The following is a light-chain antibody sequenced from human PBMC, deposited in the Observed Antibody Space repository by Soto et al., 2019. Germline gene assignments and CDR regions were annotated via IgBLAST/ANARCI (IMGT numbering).Light chain of an antibody. CDR2: AAS. CDR1: ESISSY. V-gene: IGKV1-39*01. J-gene: IGKJ4*02. Sequence: DIQMTQSPSSLSASVGDRVTITCRASESISSYLNWYQQKPGTAPKLLIYAASSLQSGVPSRFSGSGSGTDFTLTISSLQGEEFASYYCQQSYSTPLSCGGGTMVEIK. CDR3: QQSYSTPLS.